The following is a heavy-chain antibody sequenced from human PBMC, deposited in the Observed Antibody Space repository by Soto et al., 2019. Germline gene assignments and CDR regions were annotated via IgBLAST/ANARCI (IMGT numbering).Heavy chain of an antibody. CDR2: ISGSGGST. CDR1: GFTFSSYA. Sequence: EVQLLESGGGLVQPGGSLRLSCAASGFTFSSYAMSWVRQAPGKGLEWVSAISGSGGSTYYADSVKGRFTNSRDNSKNTLYLQMNSLRAEDTAVYYCAANGLEYCSGGSCYSAPFDYWGQGTLVTVSS. J-gene: IGHJ4*02. D-gene: IGHD2-15*01. CDR3: AANGLEYCSGGSCYSAPFDY. V-gene: IGHV3-23*01.